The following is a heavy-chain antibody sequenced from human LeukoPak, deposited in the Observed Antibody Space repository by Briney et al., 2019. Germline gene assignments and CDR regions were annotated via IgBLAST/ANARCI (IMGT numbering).Heavy chain of an antibody. CDR1: GDTFTGYY. V-gene: IGHV1-2*06. CDR3: ARDRAALGPREFDP. D-gene: IGHD3-16*01. J-gene: IGHJ5*02. CDR2: INPNSGGT. Sequence: GASVKVSCKASGDTFTGYYMHWVRQAPGQGLEWMGRINPNSGGTNYAQKFQGRVTMTRDTSISTAYMELSRLRSDDTAVYYCARDRAALGPREFDPWGQGTLVTVSS.